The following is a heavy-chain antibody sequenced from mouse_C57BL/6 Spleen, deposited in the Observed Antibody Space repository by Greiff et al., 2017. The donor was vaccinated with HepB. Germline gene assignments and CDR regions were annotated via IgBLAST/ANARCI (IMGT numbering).Heavy chain of an antibody. Sequence: DVQLQESGPGLVKPSQSLSLTCSVTGYSITSGYYWNWIRQFPGNKLEWMGYISYDGSNNYNPSLKNRISITRDTSKNQFFLKLNSVTTEDTATYYCAREGVLPAWFAYWGQGTLVTVSA. CDR1: GYSITSGYY. V-gene: IGHV3-6*01. D-gene: IGHD5-5*01. CDR3: AREGVLPAWFAY. CDR2: ISYDGSN. J-gene: IGHJ3*01.